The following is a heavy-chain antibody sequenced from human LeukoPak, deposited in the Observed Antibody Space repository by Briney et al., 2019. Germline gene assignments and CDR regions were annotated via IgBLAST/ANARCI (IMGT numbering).Heavy chain of an antibody. V-gene: IGHV1-8*01. CDR1: GYTFTSYD. CDR2: MNPNSGNT. CDR3: ARGWYSGYDSSA. Sequence: ASVKVSCKASGYTFTSYDINWVRQATGQGLEWMGWMNPNSGNTGYAQKFQGRVTMTRNTSISTAYMELSSLRSEDTAEYYCARGWYSGYDSSAWGQGTLVTVSS. D-gene: IGHD5-12*01. J-gene: IGHJ4*02.